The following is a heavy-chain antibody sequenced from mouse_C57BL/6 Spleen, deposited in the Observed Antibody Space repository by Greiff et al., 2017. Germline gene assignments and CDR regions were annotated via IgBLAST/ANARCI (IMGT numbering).Heavy chain of an antibody. CDR2: ISDGGSYT. D-gene: IGHD3-2*02. Sequence: EVNVVESGGGLVKPGGSLKLSCAASGFTFSSYAMSWVRQTPEKRLEWVATISDGGSYTYYPENVKGRFTISRDNAKNNLYLQMSHLKSEDTAMYYCARASSGYYFDYWGQGTTLTVSS. CDR3: ARASSGYYFDY. J-gene: IGHJ2*01. V-gene: IGHV5-4*03. CDR1: GFTFSSYA.